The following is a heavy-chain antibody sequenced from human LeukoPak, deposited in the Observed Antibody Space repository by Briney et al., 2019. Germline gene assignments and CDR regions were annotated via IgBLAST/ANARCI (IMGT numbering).Heavy chain of an antibody. CDR2: ISSSSSYI. CDR3: AKAIRDTYYYGSGSYYSVQYAFDI. V-gene: IGHV3-21*04. D-gene: IGHD3-10*01. Sequence: GGSLRLSCAASGFTFSSYSMNWVRQAPGKGLEWVSSISSSSSYIYYADSVKGRFTISRDNAKNSLYLQMNSLRAEDTAVYYCAKAIRDTYYYGSGSYYSVQYAFDIWGQGTMVTVSS. CDR1: GFTFSSYS. J-gene: IGHJ3*02.